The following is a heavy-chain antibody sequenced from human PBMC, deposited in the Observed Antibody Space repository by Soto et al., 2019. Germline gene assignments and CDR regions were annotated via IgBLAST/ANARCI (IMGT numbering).Heavy chain of an antibody. V-gene: IGHV3-23*01. Sequence: GGSLRLSCAASGFTFSSYAMSWVRQTPGKGLEWVSTVSVSGGSTYYADSVKGRFTISRDNSKNTLSLQMNSLRAEDTAVYYCAKDQWFGSGPLFAYWGQGTLVPVSS. CDR1: GFTFSSYA. CDR2: VSVSGGST. D-gene: IGHD3-10*01. J-gene: IGHJ4*02. CDR3: AKDQWFGSGPLFAY.